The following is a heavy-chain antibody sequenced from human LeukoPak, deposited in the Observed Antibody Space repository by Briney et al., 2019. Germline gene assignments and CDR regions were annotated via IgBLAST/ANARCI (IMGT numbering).Heavy chain of an antibody. CDR2: ISNSGSTI. J-gene: IGHJ6*02. CDR1: GFTLGDYY. V-gene: IGHV3-11*01. CDR3: ARDKSHGGMDV. Sequence: SGGSLRLSCTASGFTLGDYYMNWIRQAPGKGPEWVSYISNSGSTIYYADYVKGRFTVSGDNTKNSLYLQMNSLRAEDTAVYFCARDKSHGGMDVWGRGTTVTVSS.